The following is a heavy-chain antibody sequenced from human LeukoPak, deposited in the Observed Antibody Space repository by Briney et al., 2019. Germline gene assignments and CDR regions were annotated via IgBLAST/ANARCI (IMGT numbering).Heavy chain of an antibody. V-gene: IGHV1-2*02. CDR3: ASPYSSSWYSYFQH. CDR2: INPNSGGT. Sequence: ASVKVSCKASRYTFTGYYMHWVLQAPGQGLEWMRWINPNSGGTNYAQKFQGRVTMTRDTSISTAYMELSRLRSDDTAVYYCASPYSSSWYSYFQHWGQGTLVTVSS. CDR1: RYTFTGYY. D-gene: IGHD6-13*01. J-gene: IGHJ1*01.